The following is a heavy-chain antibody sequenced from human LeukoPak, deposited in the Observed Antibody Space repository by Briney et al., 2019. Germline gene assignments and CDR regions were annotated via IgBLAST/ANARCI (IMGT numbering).Heavy chain of an antibody. CDR2: ISGSGGST. D-gene: IGHD2-15*01. V-gene: IGHV3-23*01. J-gene: IGHJ5*02. CDR3: AKGDIVVVVAATLFDP. Sequence: GGSLRLSCAASGFTFSSYAMSWVRQAPGKGLEWVSAISGSGGSTYYADSVKGRFTISRDNSKNTLYLQMNSLRAEDTAVYYCAKGDIVVVVAATLFDPWGQGTLVTVSP. CDR1: GFTFSSYA.